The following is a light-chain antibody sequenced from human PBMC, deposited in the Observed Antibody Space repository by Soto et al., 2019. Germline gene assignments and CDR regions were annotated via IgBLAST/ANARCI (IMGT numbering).Light chain of an antibody. CDR3: QQLSRYPLT. J-gene: IGKJ4*01. V-gene: IGKV1-9*01. CDR1: QALSNY. Sequence: DIQLTQSPSVLSASVGDTVTITCRASQALSNYLAWYQQKPGKASDLLIYSASTLQSGVPSRFSGGGSETEFSLTIRALQPEDFATYYCQQLSRYPLTFGGGTKV. CDR2: SAS.